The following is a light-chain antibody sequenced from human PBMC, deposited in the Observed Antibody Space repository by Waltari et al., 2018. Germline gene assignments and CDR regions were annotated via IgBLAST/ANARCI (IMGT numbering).Light chain of an antibody. CDR2: GAS. CDR1: QSVRTN. V-gene: IGKV3-15*01. J-gene: IGKJ4*01. CDR3: RQYYVWPPIT. Sequence: VLLTQSPASLSVSPGDSVILPCQASQSVRTNLVWYQQKAGQAPRTLIYGASTRASGVPSRFSGSGSETDFTLIISSLQSEDAAVYFCRQYYVWPPITFGGGTKLEI.